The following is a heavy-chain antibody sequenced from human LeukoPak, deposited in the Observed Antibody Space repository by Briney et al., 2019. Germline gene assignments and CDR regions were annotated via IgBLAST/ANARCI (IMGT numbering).Heavy chain of an antibody. CDR3: ARSRSLAAADFAGADY. D-gene: IGHD6-13*01. J-gene: IGHJ4*02. CDR2: ISAYNGNT. V-gene: IGHV1-18*01. Sequence: ASVKVSCKASGGTFSSYAISWVRQAPGQGLEWMGWISAYNGNTNYAQKLQGRVTMTTDTSTSTAYMELRSLRSDDTAVYYCARSRSLAAADFAGADYWGQGTLVTVSS. CDR1: GGTFSSYA.